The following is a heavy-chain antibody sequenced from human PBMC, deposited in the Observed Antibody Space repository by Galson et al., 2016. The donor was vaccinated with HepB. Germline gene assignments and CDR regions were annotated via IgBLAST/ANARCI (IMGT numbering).Heavy chain of an antibody. CDR2: ISGGSSYK. D-gene: IGHD2-15*01. CDR3: AKANIIMVTLGVFLDT. CDR1: GFTFTRYT. J-gene: IGHJ1*01. Sequence: SLRLSCAASGFTFTRYTMNWVRQSPGKGLEWVSSISGGSSYKYYADSVKGRFTISRDNSKNSLYLQMNSLRADDTAVYYCAKANIIMVTLGVFLDTWGQGTLVTVSS. V-gene: IGHV3-21*04.